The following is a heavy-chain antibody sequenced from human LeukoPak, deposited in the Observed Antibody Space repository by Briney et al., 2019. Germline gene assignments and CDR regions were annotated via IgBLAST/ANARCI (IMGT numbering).Heavy chain of an antibody. J-gene: IGHJ4*02. V-gene: IGHV3-23*01. CDR1: GFTFSSYG. D-gene: IGHD6-19*01. CDR2: ISGSGGST. CDR3: AKKIALAGANFDY. Sequence: GGSLRLSCAASGFTFSSYGMSRVRQAPGKGLEWVSAISGSGGSTYYADSVKGRFTISRDNSKNTLYLQMNTLRAEDTAVYYCAKKIALAGANFDYWGQGTLVTVSS.